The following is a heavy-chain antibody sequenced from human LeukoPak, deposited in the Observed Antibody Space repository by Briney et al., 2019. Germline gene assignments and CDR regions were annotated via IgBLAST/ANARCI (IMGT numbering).Heavy chain of an antibody. V-gene: IGHV3-23*01. CDR1: GFSFSSFA. CDR2: ISGSGDST. CDR3: ANNRGITIFGVASPGFDP. D-gene: IGHD3-3*01. J-gene: IGHJ5*02. Sequence: SGGSLRLSCAASGFSFSSFAMSWVRQAPGKGLEWLSVISGSGDSTYYADSVKGRFTISRDNSKNTLYLQMNSLRAEDTAVYYCANNRGITIFGVASPGFDPWGQGTLVTVSS.